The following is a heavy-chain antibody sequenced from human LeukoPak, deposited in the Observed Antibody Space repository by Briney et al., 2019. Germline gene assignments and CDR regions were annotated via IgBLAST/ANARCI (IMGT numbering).Heavy chain of an antibody. J-gene: IGHJ4*02. CDR1: GFTFSSYG. CDR3: ARTIVQGVIITSYFDY. V-gene: IGHV3-30*02. Sequence: PGGTLRLSCAASGFTFSSYGMHWVRQAPGKGLEWVAFIRYDGSNKYYADSVKGRFTISRDNSKNTLYLQMNSLRAEDTAVYYCARTIVQGVIITSYFDYWGQGTLVTVSS. D-gene: IGHD3-10*01. CDR2: IRYDGSNK.